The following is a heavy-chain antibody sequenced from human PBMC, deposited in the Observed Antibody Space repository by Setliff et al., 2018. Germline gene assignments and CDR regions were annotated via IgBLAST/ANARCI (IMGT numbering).Heavy chain of an antibody. D-gene: IGHD3-3*01. CDR1: GFTFSDYY. CDR2: ISSSSSTI. J-gene: IGHJ3*02. Sequence: PGGSLRLSCAASGFTFSDYYMSWIRQAPGKGLERVSYISSSSSTIYYADSVKGRFTISRDNAKNSLYLQMNSLRAEDTAVYYCARDYTYYDFWSGPSSDAFDIWGQGTMVTVSS. V-gene: IGHV3-11*04. CDR3: ARDYTYYDFWSGPSSDAFDI.